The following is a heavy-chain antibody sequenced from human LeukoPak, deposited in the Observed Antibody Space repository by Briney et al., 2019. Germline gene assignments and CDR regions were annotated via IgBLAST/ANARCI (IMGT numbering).Heavy chain of an antibody. CDR3: AREWGIAAAGTGAFDI. Sequence: GASVKVSCKASGYTFNKYGISWVRQAPGQGLEWMGWITTYNGNTNYAQKVQGRVTMTTDTSTSTAYMELGSLRSDDTAVYYCAREWGIAAAGTGAFDIWGQGTMVTVSS. J-gene: IGHJ3*02. D-gene: IGHD6-13*01. CDR2: ITTYNGNT. V-gene: IGHV1-18*01. CDR1: GYTFNKYG.